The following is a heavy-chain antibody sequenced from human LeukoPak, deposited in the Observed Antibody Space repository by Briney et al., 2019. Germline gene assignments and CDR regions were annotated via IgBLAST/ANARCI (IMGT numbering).Heavy chain of an antibody. CDR1: GFTFNHYG. D-gene: IGHD5-12*01. CDR3: AQKRGGYTPFDD. CDR2: ISGSGDSA. Sequence: GGSLRLSCVASGFTFNHYGMNWVRQAPGKGLEWVSIISGSGDSAFYADSVKGRFTISRDNSKNTLYLQMNSLRAEDTAIYYCAQKRGGYTPFDDWGQGTLVTVSS. V-gene: IGHV3-23*01. J-gene: IGHJ4*02.